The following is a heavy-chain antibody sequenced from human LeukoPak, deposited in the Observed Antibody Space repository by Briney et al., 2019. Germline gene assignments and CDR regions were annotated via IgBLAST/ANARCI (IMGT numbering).Heavy chain of an antibody. CDR1: GFTFSTHA. Sequence: GGSLRLSCAASGFTFSTHAMHWARQAPGKGLEWVAVVSYDESNKYYADSVKGRFTISRDNSKNTLFLQMNNLRAEDTAVYYCAREPIDRTGWGYDYWGQGALVTVSS. V-gene: IGHV3-30-3*01. CDR3: AREPIDRTGWGYDY. CDR2: VSYDESNK. J-gene: IGHJ4*02. D-gene: IGHD6-19*01.